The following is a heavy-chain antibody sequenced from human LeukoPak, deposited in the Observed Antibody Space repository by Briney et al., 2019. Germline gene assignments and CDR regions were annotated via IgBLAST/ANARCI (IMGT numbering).Heavy chain of an antibody. V-gene: IGHV3-21*01. CDR1: GFTFSSYS. D-gene: IGHD6-6*01. CDR3: ARDWGVSARPGYMDV. Sequence: GGSLRLSCAASGFTFSSYSMNWVRQAPGKGLEWVSSISSSSSYIYYADSVKGRFTISRDNAKNSLYLQMNSLRAEDTAVYYCARDWGVSARPGYMDVWGKGTTVTVSS. CDR2: ISSSSSYI. J-gene: IGHJ6*03.